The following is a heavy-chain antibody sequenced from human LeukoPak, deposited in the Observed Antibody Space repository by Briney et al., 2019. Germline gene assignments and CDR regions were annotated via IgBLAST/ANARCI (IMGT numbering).Heavy chain of an antibody. CDR3: ARTYYDILTGYVY. CDR1: GGSISSSSYY. Sequence: SETLSLTCTVSGGSISSSSYYWGWIRQPPGKGLEWIGSIYYSGSTYYNPPLKSRVTISVDTSKNQFSLKLSSVTAADTAVYYCARTYYDILTGYVYWGQGTLVTVSS. V-gene: IGHV4-39*01. J-gene: IGHJ4*02. D-gene: IGHD3-9*01. CDR2: IYYSGST.